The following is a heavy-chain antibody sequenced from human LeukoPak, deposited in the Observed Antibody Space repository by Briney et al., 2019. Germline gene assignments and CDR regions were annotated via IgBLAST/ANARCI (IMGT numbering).Heavy chain of an antibody. CDR1: GFSLTTNGMG. CDR2: IYWDDDK. CDR3: AHRASGSYEGVFDY. J-gene: IGHJ4*02. V-gene: IGHV2-5*02. Sequence: SGPTLVNPTQTLTLTCTFSGFSLTTNGMGVGWIRQPPGKALEWLALIYWDDDKRYSPSLKRRLTITKDTSTNQVVLTMTNMDPVDTATYYCAHRASGSYEGVFDYWGQGTLVTVSS. D-gene: IGHD3-10*01.